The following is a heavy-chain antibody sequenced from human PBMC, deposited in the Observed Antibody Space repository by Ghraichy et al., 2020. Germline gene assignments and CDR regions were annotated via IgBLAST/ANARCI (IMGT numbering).Heavy chain of an antibody. D-gene: IGHD2-2*01. CDR2: IYHSGST. V-gene: IGHV4-38-2*02. Sequence: SETLSLTCTVSGYSISSGYYWGCLRQPARKLLGWVGSIYHSGSTYYHPSLKSLVTISVDTSKNQFSLMLSSVTAAHTAVYYGARGYCSSNSCYDFHYWGQAALVTVPP. J-gene: IGHJ4*02. CDR1: GYSISSGYY. CDR3: ARGYCSSNSCYDFHY.